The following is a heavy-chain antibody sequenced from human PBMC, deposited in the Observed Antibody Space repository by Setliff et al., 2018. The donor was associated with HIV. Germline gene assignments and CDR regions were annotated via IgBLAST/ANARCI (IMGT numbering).Heavy chain of an antibody. J-gene: IGHJ4*02. Sequence: SETLSLTCTVSGGSISSSSYYWGWIRQPPGKGLEWIGNIFYSGHTFYNPSLKSRVTISVDTSKNQFSLKLSSVTAADTAVYYCARRPSPYYYYDSSGYSGGNVDYWGQGTLVTVSS. CDR1: GGSISSSSYY. CDR2: IFYSGHT. CDR3: ARRPSPYYYYDSSGYSGGNVDY. D-gene: IGHD3-22*01. V-gene: IGHV4-39*07.